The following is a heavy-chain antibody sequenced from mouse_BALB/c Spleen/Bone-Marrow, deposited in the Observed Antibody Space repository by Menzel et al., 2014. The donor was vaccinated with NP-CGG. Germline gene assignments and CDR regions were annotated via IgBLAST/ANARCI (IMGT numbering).Heavy chain of an antibody. CDR2: IYPGDGDT. J-gene: IGHJ2*01. V-gene: IGHV1-80*01. CDR1: GYVFSTYW. Sequence: QVQLQQSGAELVRPGSSVKISCESSGYVFSTYWINWVKQRPGQGLEWIGQIYPGDGDTDYNGKFKDKATLTADESSNTAYMQLSSLTSEDSAVYFCARGGISVDYWGQGTTLTVSS. CDR3: ARGGISVDY.